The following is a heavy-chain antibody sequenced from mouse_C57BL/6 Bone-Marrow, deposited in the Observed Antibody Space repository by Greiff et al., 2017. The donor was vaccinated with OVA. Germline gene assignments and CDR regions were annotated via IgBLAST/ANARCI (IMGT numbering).Heavy chain of an antibody. D-gene: IGHD1-1*01. CDR3: ARERWYYYGTLYYFDY. J-gene: IGHJ2*01. CDR2: ISYDGSN. Sequence: ESGPGLVKPSQSLSLTCSVTGYSITSGYYWNWIRQFPGNKLEWMGYISYDGSNNYNPSLKNRISITRDTSKNQFFLKLNSVTTEDTATYYCARERWYYYGTLYYFDYWGQGTTLTVSS. CDR1: GYSITSGYY. V-gene: IGHV3-6*01.